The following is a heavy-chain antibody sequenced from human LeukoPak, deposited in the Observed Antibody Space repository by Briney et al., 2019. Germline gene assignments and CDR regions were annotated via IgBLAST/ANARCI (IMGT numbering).Heavy chain of an antibody. Sequence: ASVKVSCTASGYTFTSYYMHWVRQAPGQGLEWMGIINPSGGSTSYAQKFQGRVTMTRDTSTSTVYMELSSLRSEDMAVYYCVRVSPSLVSPEMDYWGQGTLVTVSS. CDR1: GYTFTSYY. J-gene: IGHJ4*02. CDR3: VRVSPSLVSPEMDY. V-gene: IGHV1-46*01. CDR2: INPSGGST.